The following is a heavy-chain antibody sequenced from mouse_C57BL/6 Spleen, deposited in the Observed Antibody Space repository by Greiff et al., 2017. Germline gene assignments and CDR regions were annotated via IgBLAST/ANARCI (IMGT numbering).Heavy chain of an antibody. CDR1: GFTFSSYG. D-gene: IGHD2-5*01. CDR2: ISSGGSYT. CDR3: ASPCYSNHDWYFDV. Sequence: EVQVVESGGDLVKPGGSLKLSCAASGFTFSSYGMSWVRQTPDKRLEWVATISSGGSYTYYPDSVKGRFTISRDNAKNTLYLQMSSLKSEDTAMYNCASPCYSNHDWYFDVWGTGTTVTVSS. V-gene: IGHV5-6*01. J-gene: IGHJ1*03.